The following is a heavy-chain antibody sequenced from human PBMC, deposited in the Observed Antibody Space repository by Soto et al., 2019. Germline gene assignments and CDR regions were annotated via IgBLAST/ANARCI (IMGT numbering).Heavy chain of an antibody. CDR3: AKADQLYYDILTGYSLDC. CDR2: TSGSGGST. D-gene: IGHD3-9*01. V-gene: IGHV3-23*01. CDR1: GFTFSSYA. Sequence: GGSLRLSCAASGFTFSSYAMSWVRQAPGKGLEWVSATSGSGGSTYYADSVKGRFTISRDNSKNTLYLQMNSLRAEDTAVYYCAKADQLYYDILTGYSLDCWGQGTLVTVSS. J-gene: IGHJ4*02.